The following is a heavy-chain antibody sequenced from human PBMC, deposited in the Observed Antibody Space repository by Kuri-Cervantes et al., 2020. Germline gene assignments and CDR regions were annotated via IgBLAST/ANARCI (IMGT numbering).Heavy chain of an antibody. D-gene: IGHD5/OR15-5a*01. V-gene: IGHV4-61*01. J-gene: IGHJ5*02. CDR3: AGDGSYHRLRGWFDP. CDR2: IYYSGST. CDR1: GGSVSGGSYY. Sequence: ESLKISCTVSGGSVSGGSYYWSWIRQPPGKGLEWIGYIYYSGSTNYNPSLKSRVTISVDTSKNQFSLKLSSVTAADTAVYYCAGDGSYHRLRGWFDPWGQGTLVTVSS.